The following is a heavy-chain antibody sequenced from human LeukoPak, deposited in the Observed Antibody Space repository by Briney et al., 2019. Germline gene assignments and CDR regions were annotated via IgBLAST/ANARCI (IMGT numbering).Heavy chain of an antibody. CDR1: GYSFTSYW. CDR2: IYPGDSDT. CDR3: ARVHSGSYEEGWFDP. J-gene: IGHJ5*02. V-gene: IGHV5-51*01. Sequence: GESLKISCKGSGYSFTSYWIGWVRQMPGKGLEWMGIIYPGDSDTRYSPSFQGQVTISADKSISTAYLQWSSLKASDTAMYYCARVHSGSYEEGWFDPWGQGTLVTVSS. D-gene: IGHD1-26*01.